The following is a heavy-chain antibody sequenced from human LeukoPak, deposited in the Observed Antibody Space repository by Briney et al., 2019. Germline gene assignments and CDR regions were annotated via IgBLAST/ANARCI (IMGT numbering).Heavy chain of an antibody. Sequence: SETLSLTCTVSGGSISSYYWNWVRQPPGKGLEWIGYIYYSGSTNYNPSLKSRVTTLVDTSKNQFSLRLSSVTAADTAVYYCAREYSSSSGRRAFDFWGQGTMVTVSS. CDR2: IYYSGST. CDR1: GGSISSYY. V-gene: IGHV4-59*08. CDR3: AREYSSSSGRRAFDF. J-gene: IGHJ3*01. D-gene: IGHD6-6*01.